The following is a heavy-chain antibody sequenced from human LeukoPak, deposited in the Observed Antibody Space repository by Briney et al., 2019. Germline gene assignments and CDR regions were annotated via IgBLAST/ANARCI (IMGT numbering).Heavy chain of an antibody. CDR2: LSVSGGTT. D-gene: IGHD3-22*01. V-gene: IGHV3-23*01. CDR3: AKRATMIVVVPRHAFDI. Sequence: GGSLRLSCAASGFSFSGYAMNWVRQAPGKGLEWVSSLSVSGGTTYYTDSVKGRFTVSRDNSRDTLYLQMHSLRVEDTAVYYCAKRATMIVVVPRHAFDIWGQGTMVTVSS. CDR1: GFSFSGYA. J-gene: IGHJ3*02.